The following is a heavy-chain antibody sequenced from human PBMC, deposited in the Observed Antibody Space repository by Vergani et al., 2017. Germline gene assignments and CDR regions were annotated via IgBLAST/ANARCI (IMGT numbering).Heavy chain of an antibody. V-gene: IGHV1-46*03. D-gene: IGHD3-10*01. Sequence: QVQLVQSGAEVKKPGASGKVSCKASGYTFTNYYMHWVRQAPGQGLEWMGKINPSGGSTSYAQKFQGRVTMTRDTSTSTVYMELSSLRSEDTAMYYCARVRSGYYMDVWGKGTTVTVSS. CDR2: INPSGGST. J-gene: IGHJ6*03. CDR1: GYTFTNYY. CDR3: ARVRSGYYMDV.